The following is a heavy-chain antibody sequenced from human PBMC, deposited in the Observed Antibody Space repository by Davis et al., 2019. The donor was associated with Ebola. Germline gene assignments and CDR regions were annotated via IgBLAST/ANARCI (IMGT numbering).Heavy chain of an antibody. Sequence: SETLSLTCGVSGGSFTSYWWIWIRQPPGKGLEWIGEINHSGSTNYNPSLKSRVTISVDTSKNQFSLKLSSVTAADTAVYYCARGASRITIFGVARKNYGMDVWGQGTTVTVSS. J-gene: IGHJ6*02. V-gene: IGHV4-34*01. CDR2: INHSGST. CDR1: GGSFTSYW. CDR3: ARGASRITIFGVARKNYGMDV. D-gene: IGHD3-3*01.